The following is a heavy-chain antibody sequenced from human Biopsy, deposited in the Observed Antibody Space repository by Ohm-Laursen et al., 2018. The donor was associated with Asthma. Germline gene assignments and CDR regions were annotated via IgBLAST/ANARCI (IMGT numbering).Heavy chain of an antibody. Sequence: SETLSLTCAVSGDSINSGGFSWDWIRQPPGKGPEGVVYLFSRGATPHNPSLKSRVTISVDRSKRQFSLKVNSVTAADTAVYYCARMNTMIQAANYYSYAMDVWGQGTTVTVSS. CDR1: GDSINSGGFS. J-gene: IGHJ6*02. D-gene: IGHD3-22*01. V-gene: IGHV4-30-2*01. CDR3: ARMNTMIQAANYYSYAMDV. CDR2: LFSRGAT.